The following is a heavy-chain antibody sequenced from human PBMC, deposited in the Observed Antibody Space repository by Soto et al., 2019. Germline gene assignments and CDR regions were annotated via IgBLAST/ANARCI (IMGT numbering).Heavy chain of an antibody. J-gene: IGHJ6*02. Sequence: QVQLVQSGAEVKKPGASVKVSCKASGYTFPTYGINWVRQAPGQGLEWMGWISAHNGDTKYAQSLQGRVTMTTDTSTSTAYIELWSLRSADTAIYYCARDRGIHCSSAACYTRGMDVWGQGPTVTVS. CDR2: ISAHNGDT. V-gene: IGHV1-18*04. CDR3: ARDRGIHCSSAACYTRGMDV. CDR1: GYTFPTYG. D-gene: IGHD2-2*02.